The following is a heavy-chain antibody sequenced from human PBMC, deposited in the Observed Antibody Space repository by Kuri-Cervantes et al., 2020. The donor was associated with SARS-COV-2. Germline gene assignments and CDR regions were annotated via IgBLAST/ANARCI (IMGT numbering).Heavy chain of an antibody. J-gene: IGHJ4*02. CDR3: ARAPGRDCSSTSCYTPQYYFDY. CDR2: IYHSGST. D-gene: IGHD2-2*02. V-gene: IGHV4-30-2*01. CDR1: GGSISSGGYY. Sequence: SETLSLTCTVSGGSISSGGYYWSWIRQPPGKGLEWIGYIYHSGSTYYNPSLKSRVTISVDRSKNQFSLKLSSVTAADTAVYYCARAPGRDCSSTSCYTPQYYFDYWGQGTLVTVSS.